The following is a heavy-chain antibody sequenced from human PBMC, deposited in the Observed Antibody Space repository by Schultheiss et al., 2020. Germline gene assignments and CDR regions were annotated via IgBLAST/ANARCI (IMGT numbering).Heavy chain of an antibody. V-gene: IGHV3-74*01. CDR3: VREEGIVATSGAMDV. CDR1: AFTFSSYW. J-gene: IGHJ6*02. D-gene: IGHD5-12*01. CDR2: INSDGSST. Sequence: GVSLRLSCAASAFTFSSYWMHWVRQAPGKGLAWVSRINSDGSSTNYADSVKGRFTISRDNAKNTLYLQMNSLRAEDTAVYYCVREEGIVATSGAMDVWGQGTTVTVSS.